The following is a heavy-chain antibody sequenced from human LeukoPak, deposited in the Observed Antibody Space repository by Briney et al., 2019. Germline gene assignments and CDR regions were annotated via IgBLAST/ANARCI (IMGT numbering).Heavy chain of an antibody. V-gene: IGHV3-23*01. D-gene: IGHD5-18*01. CDR2: MSGINDGT. CDR3: ARVASGYSYGSEFDY. CDR1: GFIFSSYA. J-gene: IGHJ4*02. Sequence: PGGSLRLSCAASGFIFSSYAMTWVRQAPGKGLEWVSSMSGINDGTFYADSVKGRFTISRVTSKNTLFLQMNSLRAEDTAVYYCARVASGYSYGSEFDYWGQGTLVTVSS.